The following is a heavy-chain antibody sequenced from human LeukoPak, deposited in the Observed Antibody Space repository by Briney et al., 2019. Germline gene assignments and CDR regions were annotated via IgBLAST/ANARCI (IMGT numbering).Heavy chain of an antibody. CDR1: GYTFTVYY. V-gene: IGHV1-2*02. CDR2: INPNSGDT. D-gene: IGHD6-6*01. Sequence: ASVKVSCKASGYTFTVYYIHWVRQAPGQGLEWMGWINPNSGDTNYAQKFQGRVTMTRDTSISTVYMEVSRLRSDDTAVYYCARDSSYSSSLYYFEYWGQGTLVTVSS. CDR3: ARDSSYSSSLYYFEY. J-gene: IGHJ4*02.